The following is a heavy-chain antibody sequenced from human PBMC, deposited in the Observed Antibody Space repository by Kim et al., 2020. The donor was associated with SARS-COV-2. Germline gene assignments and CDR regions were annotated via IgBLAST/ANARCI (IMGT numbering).Heavy chain of an antibody. D-gene: IGHD3-10*01. CDR2: ISSSSSYI. Sequence: GGSLRLSCAASGFTFSSYSMNWVRQAPGKGLEWVSSISSSSSYIHYADSVKGRFTISRDNAKNSLYLQMNSLRAEDTAVYYCASIRGLAGGGGDYWGQGTLVTVSS. CDR3: ASIRGLAGGGGDY. J-gene: IGHJ4*02. V-gene: IGHV3-21*01. CDR1: GFTFSSYS.